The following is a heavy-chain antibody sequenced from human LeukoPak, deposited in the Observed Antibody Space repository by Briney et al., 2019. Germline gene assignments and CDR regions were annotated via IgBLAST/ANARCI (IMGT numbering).Heavy chain of an antibody. CDR2: IDWDDDT. D-gene: IGHD3-22*01. Sequence: SGPALVKPTQTLTLTCTFSGFSLSTSGMCVSWIRQPPGKALEWLARIDWDDDTYYTTSLKTRLTISKDTSKNQVVLTMTNMDPADTATYYCARMTISSGYHYYFDSWGQGTLVTVSS. V-gene: IGHV2-70*11. J-gene: IGHJ4*02. CDR1: GFSLSTSGMC. CDR3: ARMTISSGYHYYFDS.